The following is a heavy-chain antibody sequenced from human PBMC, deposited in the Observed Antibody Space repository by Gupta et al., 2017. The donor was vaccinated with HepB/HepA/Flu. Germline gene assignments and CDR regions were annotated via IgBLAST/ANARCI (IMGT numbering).Heavy chain of an antibody. CDR1: GGSIRSYY. D-gene: IGHD3-22*01. J-gene: IGHJ6*03. CDR3: ARDSIYYDSSGYYYYYYYMDV. Sequence: QVQLQESGPGLVKPSETLSLTCTVSGGSIRSYYWGWIRHPAGTGLEWIGRIYTSGSTNYNPSLKSRVTMSVDTSKNQFSLKLSSVTAADTAVYYCARDSIYYDSSGYYYYYYYMDVWGKGTTVTVSS. V-gene: IGHV4-4*07. CDR2: IYTSGST.